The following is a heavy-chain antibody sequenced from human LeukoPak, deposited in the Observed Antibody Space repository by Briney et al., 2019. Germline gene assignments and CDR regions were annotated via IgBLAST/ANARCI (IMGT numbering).Heavy chain of an antibody. CDR1: GGSISSYY. D-gene: IGHD5-24*01. CDR3: ARARDGAFDY. CDR2: IYYSGST. J-gene: IGHJ4*02. Sequence: PSETLSLTCTVSGGSISSYYWSWIRQPPGKGLEWIGYIYYSGSTNYNPSLKSRVTISVDTSKNQFSLKLSSVTAADTAVYYCARARDGAFDYWGQGTLVTVSS. V-gene: IGHV4-59*01.